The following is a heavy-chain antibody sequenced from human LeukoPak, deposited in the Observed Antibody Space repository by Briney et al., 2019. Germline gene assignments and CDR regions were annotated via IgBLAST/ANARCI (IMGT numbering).Heavy chain of an antibody. CDR3: ARDKRWLVLPFDV. V-gene: IGHV3-21*01. Sequence: GGSLRLSCAASGFTFSNYNMNWVRQAPGKGLKWVSSISSSSTYIYYADSVKGRFTISRDNAKNSLYLQMNSLRAEDTALYYCARDKRWLVLPFDVWGQGTLVTVSS. CDR1: GFTFSNYN. D-gene: IGHD3-22*01. CDR2: ISSSSTYI. J-gene: IGHJ4*02.